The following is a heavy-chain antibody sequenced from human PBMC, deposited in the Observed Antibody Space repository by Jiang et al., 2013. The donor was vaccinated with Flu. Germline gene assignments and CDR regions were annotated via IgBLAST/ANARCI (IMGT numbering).Heavy chain of an antibody. Sequence: LEWVGRIRSKANSYATAYAASVKGRFTISRDDSKNTAYLQMNSLKTEDTAVYYCTSGYCSGGSCYSADYWGQGTLVTVSS. CDR3: TSGYCSGGSCYSADY. D-gene: IGHD2-15*01. CDR2: IRSKANSYAT. V-gene: IGHV3-73*01. J-gene: IGHJ4*02.